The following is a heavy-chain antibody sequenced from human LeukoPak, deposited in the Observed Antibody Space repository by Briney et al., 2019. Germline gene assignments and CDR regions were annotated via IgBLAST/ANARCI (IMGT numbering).Heavy chain of an antibody. V-gene: IGHV5-51*01. CDR3: ARTNYDILTGYPNWFDP. CDR1: GYSFTSYW. J-gene: IGHJ5*02. Sequence: PGESLKISCKGSGYSFTSYWIGWVRQMPGKGLEWMGIIYPGDSDTRYSPSFQGQVTISADKSISTAYLQWSSLKASDTAMYYCARTNYDILTGYPNWFDPWGQGTLVTVSS. D-gene: IGHD3-9*01. CDR2: IYPGDSDT.